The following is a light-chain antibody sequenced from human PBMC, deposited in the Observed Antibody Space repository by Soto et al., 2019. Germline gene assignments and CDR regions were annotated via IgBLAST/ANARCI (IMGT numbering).Light chain of an antibody. Sequence: EVLMTQSPATLSLSPGERATLSCRASQSVSRNLAWLQQKPGQTPRLLIYGASSRATGIPDRFSGSGSGTDFTLTISRLEPEDFAVYYCQQYGSSPRDFGGRTKVDI. V-gene: IGKV3-20*01. CDR3: QQYGSSPRD. J-gene: IGKJ4*01. CDR1: QSVSRN. CDR2: GAS.